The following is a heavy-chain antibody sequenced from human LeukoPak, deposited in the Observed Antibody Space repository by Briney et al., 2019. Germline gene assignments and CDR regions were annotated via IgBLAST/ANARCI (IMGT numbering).Heavy chain of an antibody. V-gene: IGHV3-21*01. J-gene: IGHJ4*02. CDR1: GFTFSSYG. CDR2: ISSSSSYI. Sequence: GGSLRLSCAASGFTFSSYGMHWVRQAPGKGLEWVSSISSSSSYIYYADSVKGRFTISRDNAKNSLYLQMNSLRAEDTAVYYCARVEDYGDYRLYFDYWGQGTLVTVSS. D-gene: IGHD4-17*01. CDR3: ARVEDYGDYRLYFDY.